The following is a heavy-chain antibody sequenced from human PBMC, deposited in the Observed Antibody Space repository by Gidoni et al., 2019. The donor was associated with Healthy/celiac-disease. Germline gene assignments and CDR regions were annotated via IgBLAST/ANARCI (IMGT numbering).Heavy chain of an antibody. CDR1: GFTFSSYS. V-gene: IGHV3-21*01. D-gene: IGHD6-13*01. CDR3: ARVSRPFIAAAGTGAFDI. Sequence: EVQLVESGGGLVKPGGSLRLSCAASGFTFSSYSMNWVRQAPGKGLEWVSSISSSSSYIYYADSVKGRFTISRDNAKNSLYLQMNSLRAEDTAVYYCARVSRPFIAAAGTGAFDIWGQGTMVTVSS. J-gene: IGHJ3*02. CDR2: ISSSSSYI.